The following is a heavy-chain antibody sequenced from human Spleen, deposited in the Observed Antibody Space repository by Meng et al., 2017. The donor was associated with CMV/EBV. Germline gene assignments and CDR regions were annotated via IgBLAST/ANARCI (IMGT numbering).Heavy chain of an antibody. CDR1: GFTVSSNY. Sequence: SCAASGFTVSSNYMSWVRQAPGKGLEWVSVIYSGGSTYYADSVKGRFTISRDNSKNTLYLQMNSLRAEDTAVYYCARVPTLCSSTSCYSGWGYYYYGMDVWGQGTTVTVSS. CDR2: IYSGGST. J-gene: IGHJ6*02. V-gene: IGHV3-53*01. D-gene: IGHD2-2*01. CDR3: ARVPTLCSSTSCYSGWGYYYYGMDV.